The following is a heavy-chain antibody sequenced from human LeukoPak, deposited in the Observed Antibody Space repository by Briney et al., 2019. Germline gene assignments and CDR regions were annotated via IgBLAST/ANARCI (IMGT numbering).Heavy chain of an antibody. Sequence: GRSLRLSCAVSGFTFSNYWMNWVRQAPGKGLDWVANIKEDGSQKYYVESVKGRFTISRDNAENSLFLQMNSLRADDTGVYYCARAREAPANVFPDHWGQGVVVTVSS. J-gene: IGHJ4*02. CDR2: IKEDGSQK. CDR1: GFTFSNYW. V-gene: IGHV3-7*01. D-gene: IGHD2-15*01. CDR3: ARAREAPANVFPDH.